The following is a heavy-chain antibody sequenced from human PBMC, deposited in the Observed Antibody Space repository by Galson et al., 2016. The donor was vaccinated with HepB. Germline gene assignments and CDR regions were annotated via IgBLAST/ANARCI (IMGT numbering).Heavy chain of an antibody. CDR3: ARHPADELGLLSGAFDI. V-gene: IGHV5-51*01. D-gene: IGHD2/OR15-2a*01. Sequence: QSGAEVKKPGESLKISCKGSGYSFTTYWIGWVRQMPGKGLEWMGIIYIGDSDTRYSPSFQGQVTMSADKSISTAYLQWSSLKASDTAMYYCARHPADELGLLSGAFDIWGQGTMVTVSS. J-gene: IGHJ3*02. CDR2: IYIGDSDT. CDR1: GYSFTTYW.